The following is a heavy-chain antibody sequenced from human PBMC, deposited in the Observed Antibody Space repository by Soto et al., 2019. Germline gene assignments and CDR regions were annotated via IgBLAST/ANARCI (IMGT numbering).Heavy chain of an antibody. CDR1: GFTFSSYW. V-gene: IGHV3-7*04. J-gene: IGHJ6*02. Sequence: EVQLVESGGGLVQPGGSLRLSCAASGFTFSSYWMSWVRQAPGKGLEWVANIKQDGSEKYYVDSVKGRFTISRDNAKNSLYLQMNSLRAEDTAVYYCAREGSSWYYDYYGMDVWGQGTTVTVSS. CDR2: IKQDGSEK. CDR3: AREGSSWYYDYYGMDV. D-gene: IGHD6-13*01.